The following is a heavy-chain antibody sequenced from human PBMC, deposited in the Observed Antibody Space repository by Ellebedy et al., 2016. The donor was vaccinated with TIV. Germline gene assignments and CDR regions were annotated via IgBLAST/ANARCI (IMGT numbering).Heavy chain of an antibody. J-gene: IGHJ4*02. CDR2: IRSTGSDK. V-gene: IGHV3-21*06. Sequence: GESLKISCVASGFTFSNYNMNWVRQSPGKGLEWVSSIRSTGSDKYYAESVKGRFTISRDNAQNTLFLQMNSLRVEDTAVYYCARGWYTPDSWGQGTLVTVSS. CDR3: ARGWYTPDS. CDR1: GFTFSNYN. D-gene: IGHD2-15*01.